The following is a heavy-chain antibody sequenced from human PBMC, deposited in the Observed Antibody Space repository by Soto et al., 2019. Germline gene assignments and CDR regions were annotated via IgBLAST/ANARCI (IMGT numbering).Heavy chain of an antibody. CDR1: GYSFTTSG. V-gene: IGHV1-18*01. J-gene: IGHJ4*02. CDR2: ISTYNGNT. CDR3: ARRFYGDYDY. Sequence: QAQLVQSGAEVKEPGASVKVSCKASGYSFTTSGITWVRQAHGQGLEWMGWISTYNGNTNYAQKLQDRVTLTTDTSTSTAYMELRSLRSDDTAVYYYARRFYGDYDYWCQGTLVTVSS. D-gene: IGHD4-17*01.